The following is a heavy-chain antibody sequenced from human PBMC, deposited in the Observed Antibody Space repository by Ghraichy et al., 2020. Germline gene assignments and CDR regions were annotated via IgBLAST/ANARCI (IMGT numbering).Heavy chain of an antibody. V-gene: IGHV4-39*01. CDR2: IYYSGST. J-gene: IGHJ4*02. CDR3: ARHSLVGLLWFGEISGGDFDY. D-gene: IGHD3-10*01. Sequence: SETLSLTCTVSGGSISSSSYYWGWIRQPPGKGLEWIGSIYYSGSTYYNPSLKSRVTISVDTSKNQFSLKLSSVTAADTAVYYCARHSLVGLLWFGEISGGDFDYWGQGTLVTVSS. CDR1: GGSISSSSYY.